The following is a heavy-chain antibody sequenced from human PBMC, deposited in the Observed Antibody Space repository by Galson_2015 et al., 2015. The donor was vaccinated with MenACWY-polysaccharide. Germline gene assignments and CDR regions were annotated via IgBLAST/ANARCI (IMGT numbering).Heavy chain of an antibody. D-gene: IGHD2-15*01. J-gene: IGHJ4*02. CDR3: AAGYFRYDY. V-gene: IGHV3-23*01. CDR2: ISSSGGST. Sequence: SLRLSCADSGFSFSSYAINWVRQAPGKGLEWVAGISSSGGSTQFAGSVKGRFIIFRDNSKNTVYLQMNSLRAEDTAEYYCAAGYFRYDYWGQGTLVTVSS. CDR1: GFSFSSYA.